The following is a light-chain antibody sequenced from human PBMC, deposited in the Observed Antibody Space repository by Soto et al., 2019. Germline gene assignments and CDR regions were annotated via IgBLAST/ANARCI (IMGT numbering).Light chain of an antibody. CDR3: RSYAGSSTYV. Sequence: QSALTQPPSASGSPGQSITISCTGTSSDVGSYNLVSWYQQHPGKAPKLMIYEGSKRPSGVSNRFSGSKSGNTASLTISGLQAEDEADYYCRSYAGSSTYVFGTGTKLTVL. CDR1: SSDVGSYNL. CDR2: EGS. J-gene: IGLJ1*01. V-gene: IGLV2-23*01.